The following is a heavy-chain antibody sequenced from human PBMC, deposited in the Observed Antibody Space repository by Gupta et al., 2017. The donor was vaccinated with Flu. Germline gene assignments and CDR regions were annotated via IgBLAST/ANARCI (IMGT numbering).Heavy chain of an antibody. CDR2: ISPSATI. V-gene: IGHV3-48*03. Sequence: EVQLVESGGGSVQPGGSLRLSCVASGFTLSSHDMSWVRQAPGRRLEWVSFISPSATIYYGDPVRGRFTISRDNAKNSLYLQMSGLRDEDTAVYYCARGNWDNWGQGTLVTVSS. CDR3: ARGNWDN. J-gene: IGHJ4*02. CDR1: GFTLSSHD.